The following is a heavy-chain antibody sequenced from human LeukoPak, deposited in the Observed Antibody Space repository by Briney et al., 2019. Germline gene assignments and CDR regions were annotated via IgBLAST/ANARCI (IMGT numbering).Heavy chain of an antibody. J-gene: IGHJ6*03. Sequence: RGSLRLSCAASGSTFSRNWMHWVRQTPGKGLVWVSRINGDGSATTYADSVAGRFTISRDNAKNTIYLQMTSLRAEDTAVYYCARGVRGIISYYYYYMDLWGKGTTVTVSS. D-gene: IGHD3-10*01. CDR1: GSTFSRNW. V-gene: IGHV3-74*01. CDR2: INGDGSAT. CDR3: ARGVRGIISYYYYYMDL.